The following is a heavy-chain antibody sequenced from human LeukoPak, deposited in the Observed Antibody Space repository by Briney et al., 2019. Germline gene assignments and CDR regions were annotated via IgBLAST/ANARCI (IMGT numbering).Heavy chain of an antibody. D-gene: IGHD5-18*01. CDR1: AYNFSGYY. CDR2: LNPNASGT. Sequence: ASVKLSCKAAAYNFSGYYMHWVRQAPGQGLEMMGRLNPNASGTKYAQKLQGSVTTTRDTSISTAYMELIRLRSDDTAVYYCATEVTVGGQGTLVTVSS. V-gene: IGHV1-2*02. CDR3: ATEVTV. J-gene: IGHJ4*02.